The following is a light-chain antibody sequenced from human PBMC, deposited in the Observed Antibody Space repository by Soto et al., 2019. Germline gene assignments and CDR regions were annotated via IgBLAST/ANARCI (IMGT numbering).Light chain of an antibody. Sequence: EIVLTQSPATLSLSPGERATLSCRASQSVSSYLAWYQQKPGQAPRLLIYDASNRATGIPARFNGSGSGTDFTLTISSLEPEDFAVYYCQQRSNWPPYTFGQGTKLDIK. CDR3: QQRSNWPPYT. CDR1: QSVSSY. V-gene: IGKV3-11*01. CDR2: DAS. J-gene: IGKJ2*01.